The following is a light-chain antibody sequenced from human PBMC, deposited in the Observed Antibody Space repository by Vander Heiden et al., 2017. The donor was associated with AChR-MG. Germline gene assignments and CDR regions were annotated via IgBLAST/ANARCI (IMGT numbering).Light chain of an antibody. CDR3: TSYSSSETV. CDR1: SSDVGGYNF. Sequence: QSALTQPASVSGSPGQSITISCTGTSSDVGGYNFVSWYQQHPGRAPKLMIFDVSYRPSGVSHRFSGSKSGNTASLTISGLQAEDEADYYCTSYSSSETVFGGGTKVTVL. V-gene: IGLV2-14*03. J-gene: IGLJ2*01. CDR2: DVS.